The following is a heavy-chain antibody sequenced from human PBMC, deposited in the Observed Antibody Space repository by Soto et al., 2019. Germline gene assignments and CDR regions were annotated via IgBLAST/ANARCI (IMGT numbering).Heavy chain of an antibody. J-gene: IGHJ4*02. V-gene: IGHV4-59*08. CDR3: ARRYVGTFDY. CDR2: IYYGGTT. CDR1: GGSISSYY. Sequence: QVQLQESGPGLVKPSATLSLTCTVSGGSISSYYWRWIRQPPGKGLEWIGAIYYGGTTNYNPSLKSRVNIAVDASKNRFSLKPSSVAAADTAVYYSARRYVGTFDYWGQGTLGTVSS. D-gene: IGHD3-16*01.